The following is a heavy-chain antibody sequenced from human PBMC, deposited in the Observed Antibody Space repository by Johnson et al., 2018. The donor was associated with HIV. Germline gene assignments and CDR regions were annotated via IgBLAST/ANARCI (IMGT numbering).Heavy chain of an antibody. D-gene: IGHD1-14*01. CDR3: ARVGRGLGTEDAFDI. V-gene: IGHV3-30*04. CDR1: RFTFSRYA. CDR2: ISYDGSNK. Sequence: VQLVESGGGVVQPGRSLRLSCVASRFTFSRYAMHWVRQAPGEGLEWVAMISYDGSNKYYADSVKGRFTISRDNSKNTLYLQLNSLSAEDTAVYYCARVGRGLGTEDAFDIWGQGTMVTVSS. J-gene: IGHJ3*02.